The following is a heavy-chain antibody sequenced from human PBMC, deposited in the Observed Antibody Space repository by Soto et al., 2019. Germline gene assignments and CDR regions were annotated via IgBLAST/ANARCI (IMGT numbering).Heavy chain of an antibody. CDR2: ISSSSSYI. D-gene: IGHD7-27*01. J-gene: IGHJ5*02. V-gene: IGHV3-21*01. Sequence: ESGGGLVKPGGSLRLSCAASGFTFSSYSMNWVRQAPGKGLEWVSSISSSSSYIYYADSVKGRFTISRDNAKNSLYLQMNSLRAEDTAVYYCARGTDWGEVDWFDPWGQGTLVTVSS. CDR3: ARGTDWGEVDWFDP. CDR1: GFTFSSYS.